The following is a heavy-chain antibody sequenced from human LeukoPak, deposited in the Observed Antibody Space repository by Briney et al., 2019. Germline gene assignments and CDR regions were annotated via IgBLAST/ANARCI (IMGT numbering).Heavy chain of an antibody. CDR2: VNPKSGRT. Sequence: ASVKVSCKASGYTFTNYGISWVRQAPGQGLEWMGWVNPKSGRTNYAQQFQGRVTMTRDTSISTVYMEVSGLRSDDTAVFYCARVSAALGTRYMDVWGNGTAVTVSS. D-gene: IGHD6-25*01. CDR1: GYTFTNYG. V-gene: IGHV1-2*02. CDR3: ARVSAALGTRYMDV. J-gene: IGHJ6*03.